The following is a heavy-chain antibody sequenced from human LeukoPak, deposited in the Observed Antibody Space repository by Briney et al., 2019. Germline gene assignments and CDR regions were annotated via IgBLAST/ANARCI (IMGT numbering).Heavy chain of an antibody. D-gene: IGHD2-2*01. CDR1: GGSFSGYY. CDR3: ARGGGGYCSSTSCYSTDAFDI. V-gene: IGHV4-34*01. Sequence: SETLSLTCAVDGGSFSGYYWSWIRQPPGKGLEWIGEINHSGSTNYNPSPKSRVTISVDTSKNQFSLKLSSVTAADTAVYYCARGGGGYCSSTSCYSTDAFDIWGQGTMVTVSS. J-gene: IGHJ3*02. CDR2: INHSGST.